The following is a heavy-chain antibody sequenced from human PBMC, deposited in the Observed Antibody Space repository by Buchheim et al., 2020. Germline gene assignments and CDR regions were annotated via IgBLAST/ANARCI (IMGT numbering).Heavy chain of an antibody. CDR1: GYTSVNYD. J-gene: IGHJ4*02. CDR2: MNPNSGNT. Sequence: QVRLVQSGAEVKKPGASVKVSCKASGYTSVNYDINWVRQATGQGPEWMAYMNPNSGNTGYSQKFQGRVTMTWNTSINTAYMELSGLRSDDTAVYYCAKEGLEYWGQGTL. CDR3: AKEGLEY. V-gene: IGHV1-8*01.